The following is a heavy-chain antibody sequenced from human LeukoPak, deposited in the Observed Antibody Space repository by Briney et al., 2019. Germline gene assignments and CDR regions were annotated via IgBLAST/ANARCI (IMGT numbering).Heavy chain of an antibody. D-gene: IGHD3-3*01. V-gene: IGHV4-61*01. Sequence: SETLSLTCTVSGGSVSSGSYYWSWIRQPPGKGLEWIGYIYYSGSTYYNPSLKSRVTISVDTSKNQFSLKLSSVTAADTAVYYCASNKYYDFWSGYWQDAFDIWGQGTMVTVSS. CDR3: ASNKYYDFWSGYWQDAFDI. CDR1: GGSVSSGSYY. CDR2: IYYSGST. J-gene: IGHJ3*02.